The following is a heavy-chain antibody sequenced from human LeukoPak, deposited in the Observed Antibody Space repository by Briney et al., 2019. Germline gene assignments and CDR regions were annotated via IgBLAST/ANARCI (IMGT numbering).Heavy chain of an antibody. CDR1: GGTFSSYA. Sequence: SVKVSCKASGGTFSSYAISWVRQAPGQGLEWMGGIIPIFGTANYAQKFQGRVTITADESTSTAYMELSSLRSEDTAVYYCARDVVGDSSGYYDYWGQGILSPSPQ. CDR2: IIPIFGTA. D-gene: IGHD3-22*01. CDR3: ARDVVGDSSGYYDY. J-gene: IGHJ4*02. V-gene: IGHV1-69*13.